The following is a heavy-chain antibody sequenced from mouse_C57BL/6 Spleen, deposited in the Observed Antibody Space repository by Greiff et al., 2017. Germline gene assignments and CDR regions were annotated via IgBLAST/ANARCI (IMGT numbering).Heavy chain of an antibody. CDR1: GYTFTSYW. D-gene: IGHD2-1*01. Sequence: QVQLKQPGAELVKPGASVKLSCKASGYTFTSYWMHWVKQRPGRGLEWIGRIDPNSGGTKYNEKFKSKATLTVDKPSSTAYMQLSSLTSEDSAVYYCARNEAYGNSLAYWGQGTLVTVSA. V-gene: IGHV1-72*01. CDR3: ARNEAYGNSLAY. CDR2: IDPNSGGT. J-gene: IGHJ3*01.